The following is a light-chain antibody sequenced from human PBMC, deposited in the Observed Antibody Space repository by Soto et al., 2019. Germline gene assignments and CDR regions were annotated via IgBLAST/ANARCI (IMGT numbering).Light chain of an antibody. CDR2: DVS. CDR1: SSDIGNYNS. Sequence: QSALPQPASVSGSPGQSITISCTGTSSDIGNYNSVSWYQHHPGKAPKLIIFDVSNRPSGVSNRFSGSKSGNTASLTISGLQAEDETDYYCSSYTSSSTVVFGTGTKVTVL. CDR3: SSYTSSSTVV. J-gene: IGLJ1*01. V-gene: IGLV2-14*03.